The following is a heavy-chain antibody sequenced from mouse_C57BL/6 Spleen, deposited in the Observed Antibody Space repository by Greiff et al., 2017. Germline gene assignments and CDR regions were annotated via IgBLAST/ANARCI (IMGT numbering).Heavy chain of an antibody. J-gene: IGHJ2*01. CDR2: IDPSDSYT. V-gene: IGHV1-69*01. Sequence: QVQLQQPGAELVMPGASVKLSCKASGYTFTSYWMHWVKQRPGQGLEWIGEIDPSDSYTNYNQKFKGKSTLTVDKSSSTAYMQLSSLTSEDSSVYSCARRDNYGSIYYFDYWGQGTTLTVYS. CDR3: ARRDNYGSIYYFDY. D-gene: IGHD1-1*01. CDR1: GYTFTSYW.